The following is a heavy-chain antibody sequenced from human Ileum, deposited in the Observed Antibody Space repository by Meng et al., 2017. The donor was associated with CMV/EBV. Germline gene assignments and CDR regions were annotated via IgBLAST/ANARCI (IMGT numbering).Heavy chain of an antibody. D-gene: IGHD1-14*01. CDR2: ISTSASTI. CDR3: ARGGNPVY. V-gene: IGHV3-11*01. Sequence: LRLSCAASGFTFSDYYMNWIRQAPGKGLEWVSYISTSASTIHYADSVEGRFTISRDDAKNSLYLQMNSLRAEDTAVYYCARGGNPVYWGQGTLVTVSS. CDR1: GFTFSDYY. J-gene: IGHJ4*02.